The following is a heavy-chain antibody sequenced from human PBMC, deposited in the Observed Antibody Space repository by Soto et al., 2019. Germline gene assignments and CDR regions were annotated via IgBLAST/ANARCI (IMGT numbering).Heavy chain of an antibody. CDR1: GFTFSSYA. Sequence: QVQLVESGGGVVQPGRSLRLSCAASGFTFSSYAMHWVRQAPGKGLEWVAVISYDGSNKYYADSVKGRFTISRDNSKNTLYLQMNSLRAEDTAVYYCARVPVDTAMGGSDAFDIWGQGTMVTVSS. D-gene: IGHD5-18*01. CDR3: ARVPVDTAMGGSDAFDI. CDR2: ISYDGSNK. J-gene: IGHJ3*02. V-gene: IGHV3-30-3*01.